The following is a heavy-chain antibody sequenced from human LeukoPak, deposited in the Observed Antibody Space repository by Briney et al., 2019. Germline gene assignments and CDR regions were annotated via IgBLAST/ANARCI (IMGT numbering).Heavy chain of an antibody. CDR3: ARVVGNYVWGSYRPEGCFDS. D-gene: IGHD3-16*02. CDR1: GYTFTSYA. Sequence: GSVKVSFKASGYTFTSYAISWVRQAPGQGPEWMGWINMYNGNTNYAQKLQGRVTMTTDTSTSTAYMELRSLRSDDTAVYYCARVVGNYVWGSYRPEGCFDSWGQGTPVTVSS. CDR2: INMYNGNT. J-gene: IGHJ4*02. V-gene: IGHV1-18*01.